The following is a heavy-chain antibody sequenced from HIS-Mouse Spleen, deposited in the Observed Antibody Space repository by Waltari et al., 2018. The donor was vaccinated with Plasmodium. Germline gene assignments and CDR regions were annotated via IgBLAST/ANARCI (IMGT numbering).Heavy chain of an antibody. CDR2: IKQDGSEK. D-gene: IGHD6-13*01. Sequence: EVQLVESGGGLVQPGGSLRLSCEASGSTFSSYWRSWVRQAPGKGLEWVANIKQDGSEKYYVDSVKGRFTISRDNAKNSLYLQMNSLRAEDTAVYYCASSWYWYFDLWGRGTLVTVSS. CDR1: GSTFSSYW. J-gene: IGHJ2*01. CDR3: ASSWYWYFDL. V-gene: IGHV3-7*01.